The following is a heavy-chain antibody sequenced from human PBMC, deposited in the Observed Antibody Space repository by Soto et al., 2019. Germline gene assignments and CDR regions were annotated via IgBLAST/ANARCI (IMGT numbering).Heavy chain of an antibody. V-gene: IGHV3-7*03. CDR3: AKLSRVPWCMDV. CDR1: GFAFKNNW. D-gene: IGHD1-1*01. CDR2: INQDGSEK. Sequence: EVQLVESGGGLVQPGGSLRLSCAASGFAFKNNWMTWARQAPGKGLEWVANINQDGSEKNYVDSVKGRFAVSRDNAKNSLYLQMNSLTAEDTAVYYCAKLSRVPWCMDVWGQGTTVTVSS. J-gene: IGHJ6*02.